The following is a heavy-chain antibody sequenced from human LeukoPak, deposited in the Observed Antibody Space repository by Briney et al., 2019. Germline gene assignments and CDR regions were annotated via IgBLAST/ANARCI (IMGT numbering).Heavy chain of an antibody. D-gene: IGHD3-10*01. CDR3: ATSKLQLFPFDY. V-gene: IGHV4-59*08. CDR1: GGSISTYY. J-gene: IGHJ4*02. CDR2: IYYSGST. Sequence: SETLSLTCTVSGGSISTYYWSWIRQPPGKGLEWIGYIYYSGSTNYKPSLRSRLTISVDTSKNQFSLKLSSVTAADTAVYYCATSKLQLFPFDYWGQGTLVTVSS.